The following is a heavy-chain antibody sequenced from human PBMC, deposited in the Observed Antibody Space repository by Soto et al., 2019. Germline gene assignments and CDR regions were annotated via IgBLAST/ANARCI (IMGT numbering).Heavy chain of an antibody. J-gene: IGHJ3*02. D-gene: IGHD3-10*01. Sequence: PSENPSLTCTASGGSISSYYWSWIRQPPGKGLEWIGYIYYSGSTNYNPSLKSRVTISVDTSKNQFSLKLSSVTAADTAVYYRARCRRAGTVLGAFDRCG. CDR2: IYYSGST. V-gene: IGHV4-59*01. CDR3: ARCRRAGTVLGAFDR. CDR1: GGSISSYY.